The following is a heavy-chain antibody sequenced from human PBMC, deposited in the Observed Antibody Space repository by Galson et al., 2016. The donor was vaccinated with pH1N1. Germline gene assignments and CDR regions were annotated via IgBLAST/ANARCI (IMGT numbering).Heavy chain of an antibody. Sequence: SLRLSCAAFEFTLQTYPMSWVRRVPGKGLEWVANINQDGTEKNYADSVKGRFIISGDVAKNSLYLQMSRLTAEDTATYFCSRDGDARGDYRPWGDYWGQGSLVIVSS. CDR2: INQDGTEK. V-gene: IGHV3-7*03. CDR3: SRDGDARGDYRPWGDY. J-gene: IGHJ4*02. CDR1: EFTLQTYP. D-gene: IGHD4-17*01.